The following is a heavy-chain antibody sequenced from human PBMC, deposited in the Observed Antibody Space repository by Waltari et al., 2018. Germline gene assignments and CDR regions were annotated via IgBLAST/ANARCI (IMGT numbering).Heavy chain of an antibody. D-gene: IGHD2-15*01. V-gene: IGHV4-4*02. J-gene: IGHJ4*02. CDR1: L. CDR3: ARDRGRGLYLDS. Sequence: LWGWVRRPPGKGLELIGQIHRSGRSNYNPSLESRVTLSIATSNKQFSLRLPSATAAYTAVYYCARDRGRGLYLDSWGQGTLVTVSP. CDR2: IHRSGRS.